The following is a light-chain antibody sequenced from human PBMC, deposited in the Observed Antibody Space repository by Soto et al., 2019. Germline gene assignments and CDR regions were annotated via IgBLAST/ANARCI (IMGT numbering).Light chain of an antibody. CDR1: QSVTSK. V-gene: IGKV3-20*01. CDR2: GAS. CDR3: QQYGGSPIT. Sequence: IGVTQSPAALSVAPGERATPSCRASQSVTSKLAWYQQKPGRAPRLLIYGASTRATGIPARFSGSGSGTDFTLTISRLEPEDFAVYYCQQYGGSPITFGQGTRLEI. J-gene: IGKJ5*01.